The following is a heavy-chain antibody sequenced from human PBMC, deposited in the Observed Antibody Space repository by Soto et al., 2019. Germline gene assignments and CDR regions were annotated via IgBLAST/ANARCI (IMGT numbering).Heavy chain of an antibody. J-gene: IGHJ5*02. CDR2: IYYSGST. V-gene: IGHV4-39*01. D-gene: IGHD4-17*01. CDR3: ARPRDYGSWFDP. CDR1: GGSISSSSYY. Sequence: PSETLSLTCTVSGGSISSSSYYWGWIRQPPGKGLEWIGSIYYSGSTYYNPSLKSRVTISVDTSKNQFSLKLSSVTAADTAVYYCARPRDYGSWFDPWGQGTLVTSPQ.